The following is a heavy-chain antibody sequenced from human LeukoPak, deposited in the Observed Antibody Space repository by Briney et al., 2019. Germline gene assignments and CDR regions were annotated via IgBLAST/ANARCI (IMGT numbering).Heavy chain of an antibody. D-gene: IGHD1-26*01. Sequence: GGSLRLSCAASGFTFTSYSMSWVRQPPGKGLEWVAVISFDGSNKYYADSVKGRFTISRDDSRNTLYLQMNSLRGDDTAVYYCAKDVGKWESLHFFDYWGQGTLVTVSS. CDR1: GFTFTSYS. CDR2: ISFDGSNK. J-gene: IGHJ4*02. CDR3: AKDVGKWESLHFFDY. V-gene: IGHV3-30-3*01.